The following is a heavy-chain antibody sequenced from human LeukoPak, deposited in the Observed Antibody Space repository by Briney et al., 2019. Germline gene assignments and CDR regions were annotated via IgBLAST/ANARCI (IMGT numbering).Heavy chain of an antibody. CDR3: ARYLDYGGNSRVFQH. V-gene: IGHV4-4*02. CDR2: IYHSGST. CDR1: GGSISSSNW. Sequence: PSETLSLTCAVSGGSISSSNWWSWVRQPPGKGLEWIGEIYHSGSTSYNPSLKSRVTISVDKSKNQFSLKLSSVTAADTAVYYCARYLDYGGNSRVFQHWGQGTLVTVSS. J-gene: IGHJ1*01. D-gene: IGHD4-23*01.